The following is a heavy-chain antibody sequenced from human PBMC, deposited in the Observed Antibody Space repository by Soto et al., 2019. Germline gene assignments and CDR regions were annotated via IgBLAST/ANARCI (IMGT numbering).Heavy chain of an antibody. V-gene: IGHV4-31*03. CDR2: IYYSGTT. CDR3: AASCVACGGFNYYGMDV. D-gene: IGHD2-21*01. J-gene: IGHJ6*02. Sequence: QVQLQESGPGLVKPSQTLSLTCTVSGGSISSGGYYWYWIRQHPGKGLEWIGYIYYSGTTYYNPSLKRRVTISVDTSKIQVSLKLSSVTAADTAVYYCAASCVACGGFNYYGMDVWGQGTTVTVSS. CDR1: GGSISSGGYY.